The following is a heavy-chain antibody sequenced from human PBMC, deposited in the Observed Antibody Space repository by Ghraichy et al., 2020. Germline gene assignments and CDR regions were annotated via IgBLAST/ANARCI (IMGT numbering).Heavy chain of an antibody. Sequence: SQTLSLTCAVYGGSFSGYYWSWIRQPPGKGLEWIGEINHSGSTNYNPSLKSRVTISVDTSKNQFSLKLSSVTAADTAVYYCARPFSRNWNGGFGYWGQGTLVTVSS. J-gene: IGHJ4*02. D-gene: IGHD1-1*01. V-gene: IGHV4-34*01. CDR2: INHSGST. CDR1: GGSFSGYY. CDR3: ARPFSRNWNGGFGY.